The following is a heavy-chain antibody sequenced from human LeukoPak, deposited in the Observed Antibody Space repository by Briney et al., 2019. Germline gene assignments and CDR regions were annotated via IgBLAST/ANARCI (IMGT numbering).Heavy chain of an antibody. CDR1: GYTFTSYA. Sequence: ASVKVSCKASGYTFTSYAMNWVRQAPGQGLEWMGGIIPIFGTANYAQKLQGRVTMTTDTSTSTAYMELRSLRSDDTAVYYCARERYDILTGDFDYWGRGTLVTVSS. J-gene: IGHJ4*02. V-gene: IGHV1-18*01. CDR2: IIPIFGTA. D-gene: IGHD3-9*01. CDR3: ARERYDILTGDFDY.